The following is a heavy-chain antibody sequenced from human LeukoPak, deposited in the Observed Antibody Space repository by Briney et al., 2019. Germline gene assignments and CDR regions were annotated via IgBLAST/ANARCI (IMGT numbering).Heavy chain of an antibody. J-gene: IGHJ5*02. Sequence: PGGSLRLSCAASGFTFGSYAMSWVRQAPGKGLEWVSVISGSGGSTDYADSVKGRFSISRDNSKNTLYLQMNSLRADDTAVYYCAKGARGDTVTSIVGLNWFDPWGQGTLVTVSS. D-gene: IGHD4-17*01. CDR2: ISGSGGST. V-gene: IGHV3-23*01. CDR3: AKGARGDTVTSIVGLNWFDP. CDR1: GFTFGSYA.